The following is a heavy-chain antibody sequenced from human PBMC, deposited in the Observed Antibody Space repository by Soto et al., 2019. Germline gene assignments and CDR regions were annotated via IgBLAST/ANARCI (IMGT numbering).Heavy chain of an antibody. CDR1: GFTFGNYA. D-gene: IGHD3-22*01. Sequence: EVHLLECGGGLVQPGGSLRLSCAGSGFTFGNYAMDWVRQTPGKGLEWISTIGSHYGRGYYAESVKGRFTISRDNSNNTLYLQMNSLRADDTAVYYCVKDKGGYPYYWGQGALVTVSS. J-gene: IGHJ4*02. CDR3: VKDKGGYPYY. V-gene: IGHV3-23*01. CDR2: IGSHYGRG.